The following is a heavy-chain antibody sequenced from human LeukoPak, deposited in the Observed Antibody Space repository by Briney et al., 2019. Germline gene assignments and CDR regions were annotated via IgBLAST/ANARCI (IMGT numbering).Heavy chain of an antibody. CDR3: ARAPSDSSGYSSYYYMDV. D-gene: IGHD3-22*01. V-gene: IGHV4-4*02. CDR2: INHSGST. J-gene: IGHJ6*03. Sequence: SETLSLTCAVSGGSISSSNWWNWVRQTPGKGLEWIGEINHSGSTNYNPSLKSRVTISVDTSKNQFSLKLSSVTAADTAVYYCARAPSDSSGYSSYYYMDVWGKGTTVTVSS. CDR1: GGSISSSNW.